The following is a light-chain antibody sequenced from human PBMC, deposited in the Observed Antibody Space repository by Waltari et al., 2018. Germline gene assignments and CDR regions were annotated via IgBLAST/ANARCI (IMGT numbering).Light chain of an antibody. CDR2: EVT. CDR3: CSYAGLGIYV. Sequence: QSGLTQPASVSGSPGQSITISCTGTSSDVGNYNLVSWYQQYPGKAPKLMVYEVTKRTSAVSDRFSGSKSGNTASLTISGLQSEDEADYYCCSYAGLGIYVFGTGTKVTVL. J-gene: IGLJ1*01. CDR1: SSDVGNYNL. V-gene: IGLV2-23*02.